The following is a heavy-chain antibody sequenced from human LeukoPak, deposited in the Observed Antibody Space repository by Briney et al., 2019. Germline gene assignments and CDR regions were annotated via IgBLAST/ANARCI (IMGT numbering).Heavy chain of an antibody. V-gene: IGHV4-30-2*01. D-gene: IGHD6-13*01. Sequence: SETLSLTCTVSGGSISSGGYYWSWIRQPPGKGLEWIGYIYHSGSTYYNPSLKSRVTISVDRSKNQFSLKLSSVAAADTAVYYCARGGTYSSSWYPGAFDIWGQGTMVTVSS. CDR2: IYHSGST. CDR3: ARGGTYSSSWYPGAFDI. J-gene: IGHJ3*02. CDR1: GGSISSGGYY.